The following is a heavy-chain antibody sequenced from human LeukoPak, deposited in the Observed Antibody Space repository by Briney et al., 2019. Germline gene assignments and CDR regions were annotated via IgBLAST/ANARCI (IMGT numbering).Heavy chain of an antibody. Sequence: SETLSLTCAVSGGSISSINWWSWVRQPPGKGLEWIGEFYHGGNTNYNPSLKSRVSISVDKSKNQFSLKVTSVTAADTAVYYCVRNIVGANAFDYWGQGTLVTVSP. J-gene: IGHJ4*02. D-gene: IGHD1-26*01. V-gene: IGHV4-4*02. CDR3: VRNIVGANAFDY. CDR1: GGSISSINW. CDR2: FYHGGNT.